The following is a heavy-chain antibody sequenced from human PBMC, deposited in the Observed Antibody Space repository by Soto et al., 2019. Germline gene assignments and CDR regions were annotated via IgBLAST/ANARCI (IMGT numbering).Heavy chain of an antibody. CDR2: IYYSGST. CDR1: GGSISSYY. CDR3: ARGLGYCSGGSCYRWYFDL. J-gene: IGHJ2*01. V-gene: IGHV4-59*08. D-gene: IGHD2-15*01. Sequence: QVQLQESGPGLVKPSETLSLTCTVSGGSISSYYWSWIRQPPGKGLEWIGYIYYSGSTNYNPSLKSRVTISVDTSKNQFSPKLSSETTADTDVYYCARGLGYCSGGSCYRWYFDLWARGTLVTVSS.